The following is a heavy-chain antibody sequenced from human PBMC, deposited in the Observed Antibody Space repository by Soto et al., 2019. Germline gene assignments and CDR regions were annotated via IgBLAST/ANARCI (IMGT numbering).Heavy chain of an antibody. V-gene: IGHV3-30*03. CDR3: ARDSETVQATRRVVINQAFDY. D-gene: IGHD3-3*01. Sequence: GGSLRLSCAASGFTFSSYGMHWVRQAPGKGLKWVAVISYDGSNKYYADSVKGRFTISRDNSKYTLYLQMNSLRAEDTAVYYCARDSETVQATRRVVINQAFDYWGQGTLVTVPS. J-gene: IGHJ4*02. CDR2: ISYDGSNK. CDR1: GFTFSSYG.